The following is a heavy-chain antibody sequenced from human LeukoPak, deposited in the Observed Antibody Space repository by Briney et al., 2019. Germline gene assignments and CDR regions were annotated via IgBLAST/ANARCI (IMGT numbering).Heavy chain of an antibody. D-gene: IGHD4-17*01. CDR1: GFTFSSYE. Sequence: PGGSLRLSCAASGFTFSSYEMNWVRQAPGKGLEWVSYITSSGNTIYYADSVKGRFTISRDNAKNSLYLQMNSLRAEDTAVYYCARLTTMTTTGGPFDYWGQGTLVTVSS. CDR2: ITSSGNTI. CDR3: ARLTTMTTTGGPFDY. J-gene: IGHJ4*02. V-gene: IGHV3-48*03.